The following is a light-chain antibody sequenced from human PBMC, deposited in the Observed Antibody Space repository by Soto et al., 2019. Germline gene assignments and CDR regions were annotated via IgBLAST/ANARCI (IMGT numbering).Light chain of an antibody. CDR1: QTVSSSY. J-gene: IGKJ4*01. Sequence: EIVLTQSPGTLSLSPGERATLSCRASQTVSSSYLAWYQQKPGQAPRLLIYGAVSRATGIPDRFSGSGSGTDFILTISRLEPEDFAVYYCQQYGRSPLTFGGGTKVEI. V-gene: IGKV3-20*01. CDR2: GAV. CDR3: QQYGRSPLT.